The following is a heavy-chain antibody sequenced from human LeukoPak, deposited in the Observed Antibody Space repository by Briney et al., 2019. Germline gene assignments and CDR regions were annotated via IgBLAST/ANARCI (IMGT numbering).Heavy chain of an antibody. V-gene: IGHV4-59*01. CDR1: GGSISSYY. CDR3: AREGTAGTNLNWFDP. Sequence: RASETLSLTCTVSGGSISSYYWSWIRQPPGEGLEWIGYISYSGSTNFNPSLKSRVTISVDTSKNQFSLKLSSVTAADTAVYYCAREGTAGTNLNWFDPWGQGTLVTVSS. J-gene: IGHJ5*02. D-gene: IGHD1-1*01. CDR2: ISYSGST.